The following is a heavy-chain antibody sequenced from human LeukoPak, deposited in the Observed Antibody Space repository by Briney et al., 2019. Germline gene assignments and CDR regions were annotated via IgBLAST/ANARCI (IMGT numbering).Heavy chain of an antibody. Sequence: SETLSLTCTVSRGSISSYYWSWIRQPAGKGLEWIGRIYTSGSTNYNPSLKSRVTMSVDTSKNQFSLKLSSVTAADTAVYYCARDPSFSSGWYYPYFDYWGQGTLVTVSS. V-gene: IGHV4-4*07. CDR1: RGSISSYY. CDR2: IYTSGST. D-gene: IGHD6-19*01. CDR3: ARDPSFSSGWYYPYFDY. J-gene: IGHJ4*02.